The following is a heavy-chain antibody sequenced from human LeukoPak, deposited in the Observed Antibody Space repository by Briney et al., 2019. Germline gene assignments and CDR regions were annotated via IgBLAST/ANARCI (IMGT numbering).Heavy chain of an antibody. CDR3: ARIFCSGASCYSHDY. V-gene: IGHV4-39*01. D-gene: IGHD2-15*01. CDR2: IYYSGST. J-gene: IGHJ4*02. CDR1: GGSISSSSYY. Sequence: PSETLSLTCTVSGGSISSSSYYWGWIRQPPGKGLEWIGSIYYSGSTYYNPSLKSRVTISVDTSKNQFSLKLSSVTAADTAVYYCARIFCSGASCYSHDYWGQGTLVTVSS.